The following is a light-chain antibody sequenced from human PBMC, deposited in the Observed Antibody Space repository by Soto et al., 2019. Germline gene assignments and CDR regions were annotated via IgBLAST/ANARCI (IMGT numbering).Light chain of an antibody. CDR3: STWDDTLTSPV. CDR1: SSNIGSNT. J-gene: IGLJ2*01. Sequence: QSVLTQPPSASGTPGQRVTISCSGSSSNIGSNTVNWYHHLPGTAPKLLIYSDNQRPSGVPDRFSGSKSGTSASLAISGLQSDDEADYYCSTWDDTLTSPVFGGGTKLTVL. CDR2: SDN. V-gene: IGLV1-44*01.